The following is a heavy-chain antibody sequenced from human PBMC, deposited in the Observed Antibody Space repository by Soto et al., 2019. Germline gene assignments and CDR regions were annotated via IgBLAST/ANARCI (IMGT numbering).Heavy chain of an antibody. CDR1: GFAFSVYT. CDR3: ARDGYSTSSDWPWFDT. Sequence: EAQLVESGGGLVQPGGSLRLSCAASGFAFSVYTMHWVRQSPGKGLEWISSITSSGTTISYADSVKGRFTISRDNAKSSLFLQMDTLRDEDTAVYYCARDGYSTSSDWPWFDTWGQGTLGTGSS. D-gene: IGHD6-6*01. V-gene: IGHV3-48*02. CDR2: ITSSGTTI. J-gene: IGHJ5*02.